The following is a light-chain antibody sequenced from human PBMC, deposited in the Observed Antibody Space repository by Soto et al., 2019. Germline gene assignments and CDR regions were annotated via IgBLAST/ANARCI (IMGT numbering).Light chain of an antibody. CDR1: QSVSSN. V-gene: IGKV3-15*01. J-gene: IGKJ1*01. Sequence: EIVMTQSPATLSVSPGERATLSCRASQSVSSNLAWYQQKPGQAPSPLIYGASTRATGIPARFSGSGSGTEFTLTISSLQSEDFAVYYCQQYNNWPVTFGQGTKVEIK. CDR2: GAS. CDR3: QQYNNWPVT.